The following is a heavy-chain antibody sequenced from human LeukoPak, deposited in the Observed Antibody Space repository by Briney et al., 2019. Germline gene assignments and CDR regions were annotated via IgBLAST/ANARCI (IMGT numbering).Heavy chain of an antibody. CDR3: TRSTLFEY. D-gene: IGHD5/OR15-5a*01. CDR1: GFTVSSNY. CDR2: INSGGNT. V-gene: IGHV3-53*01. J-gene: IGHJ4*02. Sequence: HPGGSLRLPCAASGFTVSSNYMNWVRQAPGKGLEWVSVINSGGNTYYADSVKGRFTISRDNSKNTLYLQMNSLRAEDTAVYYCTRSTLFEYWGQGTLVTVSS.